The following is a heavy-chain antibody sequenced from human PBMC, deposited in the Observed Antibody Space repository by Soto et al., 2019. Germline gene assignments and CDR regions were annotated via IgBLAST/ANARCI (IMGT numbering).Heavy chain of an antibody. CDR1: GFSISSSD. J-gene: IGHJ6*02. Sequence: EVQLVESGGGLVQPGGSLKLSCVASGFSISSSDMHWVRQVMGKGLEWVSTLGTSGDTFYSGSVKGRFTISREDAKNSFHLQMNNLRAEDSAVYSCTRDRQIYRFYYYGMDVWGQGTAVTVS. V-gene: IGHV3-13*01. D-gene: IGHD3-3*01. CDR3: TRDRQIYRFYYYGMDV. CDR2: LGTSGDT.